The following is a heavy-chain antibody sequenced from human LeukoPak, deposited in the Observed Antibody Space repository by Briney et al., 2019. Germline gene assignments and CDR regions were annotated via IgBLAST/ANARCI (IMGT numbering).Heavy chain of an antibody. D-gene: IGHD6-13*01. V-gene: IGHV1-3*01. CDR3: ARSSSSWPEYFQH. CDR2: INAGNGNT. CDR1: GYTFTSYA. J-gene: IGHJ1*01. Sequence: GASVKVSCKASGYTFTSYAMHWVRQAPGQRLEWMGWINAGNGNTKYSQKFQGRVTITRDTSASTAYMELSSPRSEDTAVYYCARSSSSWPEYFQHWGQGTLVTVSS.